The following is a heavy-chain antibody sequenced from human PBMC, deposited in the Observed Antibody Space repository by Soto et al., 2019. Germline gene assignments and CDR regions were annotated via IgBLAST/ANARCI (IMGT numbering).Heavy chain of an antibody. CDR3: ARMSTGTSRIYYYGMDV. CDR2: IYPGDSDT. J-gene: IGHJ6*02. CDR1: GYRFGGFW. Sequence: HWQLHKISSKGFGYRFGGFWIARVRKITGKGLEWMGSIYPGDSDTRYSPSSQGQVTTSADNSISTAYLQWSSLKASDTAMYYCARMSTGTSRIYYYGMDVWGQGTTVTVSS. V-gene: IGHV5-51*01. D-gene: IGHD4-17*01.